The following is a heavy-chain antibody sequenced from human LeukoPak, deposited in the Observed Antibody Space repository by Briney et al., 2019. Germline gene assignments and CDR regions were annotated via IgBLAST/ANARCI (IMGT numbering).Heavy chain of an antibody. CDR3: AKDRDGSGTYEKFLDV. Sequence: GGSLRLSCATSGFTFSYYAMHWVRQAPGGGLEWVALIRSDTTSKYYADSVKGRFTVSRDNSKNTLYLQMNSLRPEDTAVYHCAKDRDGSGTYEKFLDVWGQGTMVTVSS. J-gene: IGHJ6*02. CDR2: IRSDTTSK. V-gene: IGHV3-30*02. CDR1: GFTFSYYA. D-gene: IGHD3-10*01.